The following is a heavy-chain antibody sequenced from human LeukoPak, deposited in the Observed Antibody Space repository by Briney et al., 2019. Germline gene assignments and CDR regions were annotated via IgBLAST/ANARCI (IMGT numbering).Heavy chain of an antibody. V-gene: IGHV4-39*07. CDR1: GGSVRTSDYY. J-gene: IGHJ4*02. CDR3: ARVFNS. CDR2: VFYTGKT. Sequence: SETLSLTCTVSGGSVRTSDYYWGWIRQSPVKGLEWIGDVFYTGKTNYNPSLRGRATISIDTSKNQFSLKLTYVTAADSAVYYCARVFNSWGQGTLVTVSS. D-gene: IGHD4-23*01.